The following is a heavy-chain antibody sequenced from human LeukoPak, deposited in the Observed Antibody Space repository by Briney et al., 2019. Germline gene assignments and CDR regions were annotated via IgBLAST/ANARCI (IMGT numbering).Heavy chain of an antibody. V-gene: IGHV3-15*01. Sequence: SGGSLRLSCVVSGFTIYKAGVTCVRGAAGPGGGWVGGIRSRVDGGTSDYAAPVKGRFTISRDDSKNTMYLQMDSLKTEDTAIYYCLTLSGVWTGRPVPWGQGTLVTVSS. CDR2: IRSRVDGGTS. J-gene: IGHJ5*02. CDR3: LTLSGVWTGRPVP. CDR1: GFTIYKAG. D-gene: IGHD3/OR15-3a*01.